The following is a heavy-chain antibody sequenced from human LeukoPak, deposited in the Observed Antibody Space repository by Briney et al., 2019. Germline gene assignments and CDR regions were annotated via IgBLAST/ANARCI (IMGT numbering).Heavy chain of an antibody. Sequence: SGGSLRLSCAASGFTFSSYSMNWVRQAPGKGLEWVSYISSSSSTIYYADSVKGRFTISRDNAKNSLHLQMNSLRAEDTAVYYCARAFPLGSYSDFDYWGQGTLVTVSS. CDR2: ISSSSSTI. D-gene: IGHD1-26*01. CDR1: GFTFSSYS. J-gene: IGHJ4*02. V-gene: IGHV3-48*04. CDR3: ARAFPLGSYSDFDY.